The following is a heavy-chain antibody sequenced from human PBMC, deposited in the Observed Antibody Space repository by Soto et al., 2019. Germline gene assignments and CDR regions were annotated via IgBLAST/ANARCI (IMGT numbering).Heavy chain of an antibody. J-gene: IGHJ4*02. CDR1: GFTFSSYG. CDR2: ISYDGSNK. Sequence: QAQLVESGGGVVQPGRSLRLSCAASGFTFSSYGMHWVRQAPGKGLEWVAVISYDGSNKYYADFVKGRFTISRDNSKNTLYLQMNSLRAEDTAVYYCAKDRVGATYFDYWGQGTLVTVSS. D-gene: IGHD1-26*01. V-gene: IGHV3-30*18. CDR3: AKDRVGATYFDY.